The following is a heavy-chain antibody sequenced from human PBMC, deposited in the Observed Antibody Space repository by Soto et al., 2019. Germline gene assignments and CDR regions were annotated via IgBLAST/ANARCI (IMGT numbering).Heavy chain of an antibody. CDR1: GGSVSSGSYF. Sequence: SETLSLTCTVSGGSVSSGSYFWSRIRPPTGKGLEWVGYIYYGGTTSHNPSLQSRVTISLETSKSQFSLTVTSVTAADTAVYYCARRIVATETFDYRGQGTLVTVSS. J-gene: IGHJ4*02. V-gene: IGHV4-61*01. D-gene: IGHD5-12*01. CDR2: IYYGGTT. CDR3: ARRIVATETFDY.